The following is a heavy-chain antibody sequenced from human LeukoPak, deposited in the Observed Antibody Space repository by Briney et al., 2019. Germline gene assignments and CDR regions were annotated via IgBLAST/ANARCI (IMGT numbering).Heavy chain of an antibody. V-gene: IGHV1-69*06. CDR2: IIPIFGRA. D-gene: IGHD3-3*01. Sequence: EASVKVSCKASGGTFSSYAISWVRQAPGQGLEWMGGIIPIFGRANYAQKFQGRVTITADKSTSTAYMELSSLRSEDTAVYYCARGLTAYYDFWSGQTQSLYYFDYWGQGTLVTVSS. J-gene: IGHJ4*02. CDR3: ARGLTAYYDFWSGQTQSLYYFDY. CDR1: GGTFSSYA.